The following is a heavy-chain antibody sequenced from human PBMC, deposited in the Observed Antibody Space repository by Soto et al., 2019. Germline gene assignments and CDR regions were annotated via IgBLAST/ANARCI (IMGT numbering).Heavy chain of an antibody. V-gene: IGHV5-10-1*01. D-gene: IGHD3-22*01. J-gene: IGHJ4*02. CDR1: GYSFAGYW. CDR2: IDPSDSQT. Sequence: XDSLKVSCKGSGYSFAGYWITWVLQMRGKGLEWMGRIDPSDSQTYYSPSFRGHVTISAAKSITTVFLQWSSLRASDTAMYYCARQIYDYDSAPNFQYYFDSCGQRTLVTVSS. CDR3: ARQIYDYDSAPNFQYYFDS.